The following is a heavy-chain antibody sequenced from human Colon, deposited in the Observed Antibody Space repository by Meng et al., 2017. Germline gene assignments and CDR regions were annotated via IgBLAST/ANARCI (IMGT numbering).Heavy chain of an antibody. CDR3: VRSSGWVKTGFDP. D-gene: IGHD6-19*01. J-gene: IGHJ5*02. Sequence: QPQLQESGPGLVKPSAALSLTLSVSGGSISTSGYYWGWIRQPPGKGLEGIGSIGHSGFTYYTPSLKSRVTVSIETSRNQFSLWLTSVTAADTAVYYCVRSSGWVKTGFDPWGQGTLVTVSS. V-gene: IGHV4-39*01. CDR2: IGHSGFT. CDR1: GGSISTSGYY.